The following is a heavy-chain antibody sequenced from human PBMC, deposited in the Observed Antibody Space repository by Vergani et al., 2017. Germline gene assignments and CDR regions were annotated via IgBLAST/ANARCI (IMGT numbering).Heavy chain of an antibody. J-gene: IGHJ5*02. V-gene: IGHV4-34*01. Sequence: QVQLQQWGAGLLKPSETLSLTCAVYGGSFSGYYWSWIRQPPGKGLEWIGEINHSGSTNYNPSLKSRVTISVDTSKNQFSLKLSSVTAADTAVYYCARGYDSSGYLSWFDPWGQGTLVTVSS. D-gene: IGHD3-22*01. CDR1: GGSFSGYY. CDR2: INHSGST. CDR3: ARGYDSSGYLSWFDP.